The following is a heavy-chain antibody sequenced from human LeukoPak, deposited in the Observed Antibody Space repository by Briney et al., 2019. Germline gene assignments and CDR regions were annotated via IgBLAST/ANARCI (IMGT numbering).Heavy chain of an antibody. CDR3: ARGGRGSDI. CDR2: INSDGSST. V-gene: IGHV3-74*01. D-gene: IGHD1-26*01. Sequence: SGGSLRLSCAASGFTSSDYWMHWVRQAPGKGLVWVSRINSDGSSTNYADSVKGRFTISRDNAKNTLYLQMNSLRADDTAVYYCARGGRGSDIWGQGTMVTVSS. CDR1: GFTSSDYW. J-gene: IGHJ3*02.